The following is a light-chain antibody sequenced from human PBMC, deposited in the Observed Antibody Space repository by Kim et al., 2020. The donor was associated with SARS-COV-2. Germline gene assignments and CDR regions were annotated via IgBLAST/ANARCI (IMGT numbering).Light chain of an antibody. J-gene: IGKJ1*01. CDR1: QSISSW. V-gene: IGKV1-5*03. CDR3: QQYGAYMWT. Sequence: DVQMTQSPSTLSASVGDRVTITCRASQSISSWLAWYQQKPGKAPKPLIYKASNLESGVPARFSGSGSGTEFTLTISSLQPDDFATYYCQQYGAYMWTFGQGTKVDIK. CDR2: KAS.